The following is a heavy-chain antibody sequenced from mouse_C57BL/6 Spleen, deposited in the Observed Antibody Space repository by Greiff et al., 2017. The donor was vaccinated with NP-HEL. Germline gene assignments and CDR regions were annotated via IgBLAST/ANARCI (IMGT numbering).Heavy chain of an antibody. D-gene: IGHD4-1*01. CDR1: GYAFSSYW. J-gene: IGHJ2*01. V-gene: IGHV1-80*01. Sequence: QVQLKQSGAELVKPGASVKISCKASGYAFSSYWMNWVRQRPGKGLEWIGQIYPGDGDTNYNGKFKGKATLTADKSSSTAYMQLSSLTSEDSAVYFCARSNWEGFDYWGQGTTLTVSS. CDR2: IYPGDGDT. CDR3: ARSNWEGFDY.